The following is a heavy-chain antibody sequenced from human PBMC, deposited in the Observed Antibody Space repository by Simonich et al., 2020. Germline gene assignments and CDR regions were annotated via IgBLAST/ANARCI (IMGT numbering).Heavy chain of an antibody. CDR1: GYSFTSYW. V-gene: IGHV5-51*03. CDR2: IYPADPDT. CDR3: GRPDSGYDYFDY. J-gene: IGHJ4*02. D-gene: IGHD5-12*01. Sequence: EVQLVQSGAEVKKPGESLKISCKGSGYSFTSYWIGWVRQMPGKGLEWMGSIYPADPDTRYSPSFQGQVTSSADKSISTAYLQWSSLKAADTAMYYCGRPDSGYDYFDYWGQGTLVTVSS.